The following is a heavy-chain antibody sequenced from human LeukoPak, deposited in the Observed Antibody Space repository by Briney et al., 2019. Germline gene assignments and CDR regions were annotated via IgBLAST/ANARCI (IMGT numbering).Heavy chain of an antibody. J-gene: IGHJ5*02. D-gene: IGHD3-22*01. CDR1: GFTVSSNY. V-gene: IGHV3-66*01. CDR3: ARCVVYYDSSGPNWFDP. CDR2: IYSGGST. Sequence: PGGSLRLSCAASGFTVSSNYMSWVRQAPGKGLEWVSVIYSGGSTYYADSVKGRFTISRDNSKNTLYLQMNSLRAEDTAVYYCARCVVYYDSSGPNWFDPWGQGTLVTVSS.